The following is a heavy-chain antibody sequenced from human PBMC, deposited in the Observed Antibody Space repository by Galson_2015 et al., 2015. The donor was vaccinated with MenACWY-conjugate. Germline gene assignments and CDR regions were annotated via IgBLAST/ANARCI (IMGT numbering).Heavy chain of an antibody. CDR3: AKSRPSWYFDL. Sequence: SLRLSCAASGFSFNNDDLSWVRQAPGQGLEWVASASPDGGTTYSADFVKGRFTISRDTSKDTLYLQLNSLRAEDTALYYCAKSRPSWYFDLWGRGTLVTVSS. CDR2: ASPDGGTT. CDR1: GFSFNNDD. V-gene: IGHV3-23*01. D-gene: IGHD2-2*01. J-gene: IGHJ2*01.